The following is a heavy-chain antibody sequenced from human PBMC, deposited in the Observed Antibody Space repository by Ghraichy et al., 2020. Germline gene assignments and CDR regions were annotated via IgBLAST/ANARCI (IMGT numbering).Heavy chain of an antibody. J-gene: IGHJ4*01. D-gene: IGHD3-22*01. CDR2: ISGSGGST. V-gene: IGHV3-23*01. CDR3: ADDYYASSGYYSQFDY. Sequence: SAISGSGGSTYYADSVKGRFTISRDNSKNTLYLQMNSLRAEDTAVYYCADDYYASSGYYSQFDYWG.